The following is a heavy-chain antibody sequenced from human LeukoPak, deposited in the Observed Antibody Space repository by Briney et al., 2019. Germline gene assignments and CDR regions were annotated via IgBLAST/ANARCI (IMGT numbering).Heavy chain of an antibody. J-gene: IGHJ4*02. CDR3: ASPTGGGYSYGYFDY. D-gene: IGHD5-18*01. Sequence: GGSLTLSCAVSGFTFSSYWRTWVRQAPGKGLEWVTYISSGGSVIYYADSVKGRFTISRDNAKNSLYLQMNSLRAEDTAVYCCASPTGGGYSYGYFDYWGQGTLVTVSS. V-gene: IGHV3-21*05. CDR2: ISSGGSVI. CDR1: GFTFSSYW.